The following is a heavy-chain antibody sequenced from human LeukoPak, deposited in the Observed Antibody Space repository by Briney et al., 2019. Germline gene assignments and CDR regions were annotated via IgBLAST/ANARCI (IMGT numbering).Heavy chain of an antibody. CDR2: VSHDDTYN. Sequence: GGSLRLSCAASGFTFSDYGMHWVRQAPGKGLERLAVVSHDDTYNYCADSVKGRFTISRDNSRNTLYLQMNSLRVEDTAVYYCATSLGPLTEYWGQGTLVTVSS. J-gene: IGHJ4*02. D-gene: IGHD7-27*01. V-gene: IGHV3-30*03. CDR1: GFTFSDYG. CDR3: ATSLGPLTEY.